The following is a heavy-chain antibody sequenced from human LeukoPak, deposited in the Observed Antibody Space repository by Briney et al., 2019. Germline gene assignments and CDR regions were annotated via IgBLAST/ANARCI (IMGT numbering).Heavy chain of an antibody. J-gene: IGHJ4*02. V-gene: IGHV4-59*01. CDR2: IYYSGST. D-gene: IGHD4-17*01. Sequence: ASETLSLTCAVSGGSIRSYYWSWIRQPPGKGLEWIGYIYYSGSTNYNPSLKSRVSISVDTSKNQFSLKLSSVTAADTAVYYCARTGSTVTMLYPFDHWGQGTLVTVSS. CDR1: GGSIRSYY. CDR3: ARTGSTVTMLYPFDH.